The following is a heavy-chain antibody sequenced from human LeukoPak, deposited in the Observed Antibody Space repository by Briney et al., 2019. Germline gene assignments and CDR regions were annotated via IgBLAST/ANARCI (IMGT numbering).Heavy chain of an antibody. CDR3: ARGFLWFGEFPNWFDP. V-gene: IGHV4-59*08. D-gene: IGHD3-10*01. CDR1: GGSISSYY. CDR2: IHYSGST. J-gene: IGHJ5*02. Sequence: SETLSLTCTVSGGSISSYYWSWIRQPPGKGLEWIGYIHYSGSTNYNPSLKSRVTISVDTSKNQFSLKLSSVTAADTAVYYCARGFLWFGEFPNWFDPWGQGTLVTVSS.